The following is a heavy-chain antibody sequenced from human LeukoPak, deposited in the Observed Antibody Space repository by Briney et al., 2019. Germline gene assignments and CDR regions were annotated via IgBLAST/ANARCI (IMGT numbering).Heavy chain of an antibody. CDR2: ISNDGSNK. CDR1: GFTFSSYG. V-gene: IGHV3-30*18. D-gene: IGHD3-10*01. CDR3: AKGRGAFDI. Sequence: PGGSLRLSCVASGFTFSSYGMHWVRQAPGKGLEWVAVISNDGSNKYYADSVKGRFTISRDNSKNTVYLQMNSLRAEDTAVYYCAKGRGAFDIWGQGTMVTVSS. J-gene: IGHJ3*02.